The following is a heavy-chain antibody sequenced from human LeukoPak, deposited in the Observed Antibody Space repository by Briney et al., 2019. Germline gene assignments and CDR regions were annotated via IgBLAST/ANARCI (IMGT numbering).Heavy chain of an antibody. Sequence: SETLSLTCAVYGGSFSGYYWSWIRQPPGKGLEWIGEINHSGSTNYNPSLKSRVTISVDTSKNQFSLKLSSVTAADTAVYYCARLYYGSGSYYASELDYWGQGTLVTVSS. CDR3: ARLYYGSGSYYASELDY. V-gene: IGHV4-34*01. J-gene: IGHJ4*02. CDR2: INHSGST. D-gene: IGHD3-10*01. CDR1: GGSFSGYY.